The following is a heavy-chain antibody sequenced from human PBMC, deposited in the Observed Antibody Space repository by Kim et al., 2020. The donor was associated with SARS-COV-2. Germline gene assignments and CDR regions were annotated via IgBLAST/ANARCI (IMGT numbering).Heavy chain of an antibody. CDR2: ISYDGNMD. Sequence: GGSLRLSCAASGFIFSNYGIHWVRQAPGKGLEWLAVISYDGNMDFYADSLRGRFTISRDNSNNSLYLHMSSLRPADTAIYYCAKAHEDYMTRGPSFFYYGMDVWGQGTTVAVSS. D-gene: IGHD2-2*02. CDR1: GFIFSNYG. CDR3: AKAHEDYMTRGPSFFYYGMDV. V-gene: IGHV3-30*18. J-gene: IGHJ6*02.